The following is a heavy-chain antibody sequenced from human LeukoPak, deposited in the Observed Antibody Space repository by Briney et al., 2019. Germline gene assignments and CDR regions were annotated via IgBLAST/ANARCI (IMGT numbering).Heavy chain of an antibody. D-gene: IGHD6-19*01. V-gene: IGHV1-2*02. J-gene: IGHJ3*02. CDR1: GYTFTGYY. CDR3: AKSGYSSGWPYDAFDI. CDR2: INPRTGGS. Sequence: ASVKVSCKASGYTFTGYYMHRVRQAPGQGLEWMEWINPRTGGSDNAQKFQGRVTMTRDTSISTAYMELRRLRSDDMAVYYCAKSGYSSGWPYDAFDIWGQGTMVTVSS.